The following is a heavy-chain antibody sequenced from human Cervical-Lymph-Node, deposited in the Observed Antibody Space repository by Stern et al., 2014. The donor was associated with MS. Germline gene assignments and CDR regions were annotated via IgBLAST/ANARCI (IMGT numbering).Heavy chain of an antibody. D-gene: IGHD6-13*01. Sequence: QVQLMQSGAEVKKPGASVKVSCKASGYTFTSYAIHWVRQAPGQRLEWMGRINTANGDTYYTEKCQGRVTFTRDTSANTAYMELFSMTSEDTTVYYCGRGKQSFDPWGQGTLVTVSA. J-gene: IGHJ5*02. V-gene: IGHV1-3*04. CDR3: GRGKQSFDP. CDR2: INTANGDT. CDR1: GYTFTSYA.